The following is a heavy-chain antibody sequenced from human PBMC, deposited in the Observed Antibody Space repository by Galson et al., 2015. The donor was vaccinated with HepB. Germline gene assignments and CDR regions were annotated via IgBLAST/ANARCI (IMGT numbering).Heavy chain of an antibody. J-gene: IGHJ5*02. D-gene: IGHD3-10*01. CDR1: GYSFTSYW. Sequence: QSGAEVKKPGESLRISCKGSGYSFTSYWISWVRQMPGKGLEWMGRIDPSDSYTNYSPSFQGHVTISADKSISTAYLQWSSLKASDTAMYYCARRGHYYGSGRHFSESWFDPWGQGTLVTVAS. CDR2: IDPSDSYT. CDR3: ARRGHYYGSGRHFSESWFDP. V-gene: IGHV5-10-1*01.